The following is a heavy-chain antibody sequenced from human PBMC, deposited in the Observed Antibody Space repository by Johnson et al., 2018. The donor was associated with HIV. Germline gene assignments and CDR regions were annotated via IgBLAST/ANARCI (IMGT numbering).Heavy chain of an antibody. CDR1: RFTFSTYG. J-gene: IGHJ3*02. Sequence: QVQLVESGGGVVQPGRSLRLSCAASRFTFSTYGMHWVRQAPGKGLEWVAVISYDGSSKFYADSVKGRFTISRDNSKSTLYLQMNSLRAEDTAVYYCARGVDGAFDIWGQGTMVTVSS. CDR2: ISYDGSSK. V-gene: IGHV3-30*03. D-gene: IGHD3-10*01. CDR3: ARGVDGAFDI.